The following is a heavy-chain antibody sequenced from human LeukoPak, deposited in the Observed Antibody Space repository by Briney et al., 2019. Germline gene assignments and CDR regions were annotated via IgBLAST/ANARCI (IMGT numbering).Heavy chain of an antibody. CDR2: ISGSGDNT. CDR1: GFTFSSYA. D-gene: IGHD3-22*01. Sequence: GGSLRLSCAASGFTFSSYAMSWVRQAPGKGLEWVSGISGSGDNTYYADSVKGRFTISRDNSKKTLYVQVNSLGTEDTAAYYCAKGSYYDSSGSFYFEYWGQGTLVTVS. J-gene: IGHJ4*02. CDR3: AKGSYYDSSGSFYFEY. V-gene: IGHV3-23*01.